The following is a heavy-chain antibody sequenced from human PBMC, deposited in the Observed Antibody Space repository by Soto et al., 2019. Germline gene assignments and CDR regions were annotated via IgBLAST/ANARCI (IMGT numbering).Heavy chain of an antibody. J-gene: IGHJ4*02. D-gene: IGHD3-22*01. Sequence: PGGSLRLSCAASGFTFSSHAMNWVRQAPGKGLEWVSGIGGSGAATNYADSVKGRFTISRDNSKNTLYLQMNSLRAEDTAVYYCAKGYDSSGRHFDYWGQGTRVTVS. V-gene: IGHV3-23*01. CDR1: GFTFSSHA. CDR3: AKGYDSSGRHFDY. CDR2: IGGSGAAT.